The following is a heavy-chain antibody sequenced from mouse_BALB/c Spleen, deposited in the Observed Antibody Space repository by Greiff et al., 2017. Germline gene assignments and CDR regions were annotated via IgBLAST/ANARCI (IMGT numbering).Heavy chain of an antibody. V-gene: IGHV5-6-5*01. CDR2: ISSGGST. CDR3: ARGYYDYPWFAY. D-gene: IGHD2-4*01. J-gene: IGHJ3*01. CDR1: GFTFSSYA. Sequence: EVKLVESGGGLVKPGGSLKLSCAASGFTFSSYAMSWVRQTPEKRLEWVASISSGGSTYYPDSVKGRFTISRDNARNILYLQMSSLRSEDTAMYYCARGYYDYPWFAYWGQGTLVTVSA.